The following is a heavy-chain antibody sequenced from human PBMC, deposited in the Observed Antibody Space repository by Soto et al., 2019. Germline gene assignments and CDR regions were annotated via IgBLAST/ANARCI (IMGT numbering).Heavy chain of an antibody. D-gene: IGHD3-3*01. CDR2: ISGSGGST. CDR3: AARLDDFWSGRGPFDY. J-gene: IGHJ4*02. Sequence: EVQLLESGGGLVQPGGSLRLSCAASGFTFSSYAMSWVRQAPGKGLEWVSAISGSGGSTYYADSVKGRFTISRDNSKNTLYLQMNSLRAEDTAVYYCAARLDDFWSGRGPFDYWGQGTLVTVSS. CDR1: GFTFSSYA. V-gene: IGHV3-23*01.